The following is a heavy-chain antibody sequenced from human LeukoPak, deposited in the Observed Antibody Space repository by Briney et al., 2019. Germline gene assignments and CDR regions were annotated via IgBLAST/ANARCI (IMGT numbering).Heavy chain of an antibody. CDR2: ISTSGGTT. CDR3: AKKYCSSTSCYAYYYYGMDV. D-gene: IGHD2-2*01. Sequence: GGSLRLTCAASGFTVSSNFMSWVRQAPGKGLEWVSVISTSGGTTVYADSVKGRFTISRDNSKNTLYLQMNGLRADDTAAYYCAKKYCSSTSCYAYYYYGMDVWGQGTTVTVSS. CDR1: GFTVSSNF. V-gene: IGHV3-23*01. J-gene: IGHJ6*02.